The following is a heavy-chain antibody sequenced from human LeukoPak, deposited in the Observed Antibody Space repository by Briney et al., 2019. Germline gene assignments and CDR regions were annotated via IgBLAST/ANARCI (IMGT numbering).Heavy chain of an antibody. CDR3: ARVEGYSSGWQTLPFDY. D-gene: IGHD6-19*01. Sequence: ASVKVSCKASGGTFSSYAISWVRQAPGQGLEWMGGIIPIFGTASYAQKFQGRVTITADESTSTAYMELSSLRSEDTAVYYCARVEGYSSGWQTLPFDYWGQGTLVTVSS. J-gene: IGHJ4*02. CDR2: IIPIFGTA. CDR1: GGTFSSYA. V-gene: IGHV1-69*13.